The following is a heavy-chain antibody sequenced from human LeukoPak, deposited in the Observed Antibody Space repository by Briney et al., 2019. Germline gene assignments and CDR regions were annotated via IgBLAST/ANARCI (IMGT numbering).Heavy chain of an antibody. Sequence: GASVKVSCKASGYTFTSYAMSWVRQAPGQGLEWMGWINTNTGNPTYAQGFTGRFVFSLDTSVSTAYLQINTLKAEDTAVYYCARPELRWSAYYYMDVWGKGTTVTVSS. CDR2: INTNTGNP. CDR3: ARPELRWSAYYYMDV. CDR1: GYTFTSYA. D-gene: IGHD4-23*01. J-gene: IGHJ6*03. V-gene: IGHV7-4-1*02.